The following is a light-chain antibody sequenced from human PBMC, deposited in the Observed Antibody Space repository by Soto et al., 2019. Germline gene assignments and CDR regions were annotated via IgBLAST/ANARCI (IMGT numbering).Light chain of an antibody. V-gene: IGKV3-20*01. Sequence: EIVLTQSPGTLPLSPGERATLSCRASQSVSSSYLAWYQQKPGQTPRLLISGASSRATGIPDRFSGSGSGTEFTLTISRLEPEDFAVYYCQQYAGSPPWTFGQGTKVDIK. CDR1: QSVSSSY. CDR2: GAS. CDR3: QQYAGSPPWT. J-gene: IGKJ1*01.